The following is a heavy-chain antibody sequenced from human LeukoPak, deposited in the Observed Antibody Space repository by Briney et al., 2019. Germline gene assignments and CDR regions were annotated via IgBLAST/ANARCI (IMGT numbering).Heavy chain of an antibody. V-gene: IGHV3-30*03. J-gene: IGHJ4*02. CDR2: VSFDGNTT. CDR1: GFTFSSYS. Sequence: SGGSLRLSCAASGFTFSSYSMSWVRQAPGRGLEWAAVVSFDGNTTFYSDSVKGRFAISRDNSKNTLYLEMNSLRPEDTAVYYCARFRAATTRFDYWGQGTLVTVSS. D-gene: IGHD1/OR15-1a*01. CDR3: ARFRAATTRFDY.